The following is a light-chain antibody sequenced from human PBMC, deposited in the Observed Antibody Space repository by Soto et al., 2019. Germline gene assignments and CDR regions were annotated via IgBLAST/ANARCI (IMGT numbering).Light chain of an antibody. CDR1: QSVASN. V-gene: IGKV3-15*01. J-gene: IGKJ5*01. CDR2: GTS. CDR3: QHYNNWPIT. Sequence: EIVLTQSPATLSLSPGERATLSCRASQSVASNLAWYQQKPGQATRLLIYGTSTRATGVTARFSGSGSGTDFTLTISSLQAADFAVYHCQHYNNWPITFGQGTRLEL.